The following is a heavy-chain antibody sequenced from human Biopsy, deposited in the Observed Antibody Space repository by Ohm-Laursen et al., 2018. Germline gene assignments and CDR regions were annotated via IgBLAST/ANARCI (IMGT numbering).Heavy chain of an antibody. D-gene: IGHD2/OR15-2a*01. Sequence: TQTLTLTRSFSGFSLSARGMCVSWIRQAPGKALEWLARVDWDDYKDYSASLQTKLSISKDTSNNQVVLTVNNVDPADTATYYCARTPIVIVSAGLVYRHRRHLQGMDVWGQGIAVTVS. CDR2: VDWDDYK. CDR3: ARTPIVIVSAGLVYRHRRHLQGMDV. V-gene: IGHV2-70*11. CDR1: GFSLSARGMC. J-gene: IGHJ6*02.